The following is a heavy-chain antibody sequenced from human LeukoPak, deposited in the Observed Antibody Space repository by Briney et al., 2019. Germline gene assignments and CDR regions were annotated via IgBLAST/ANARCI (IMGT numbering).Heavy chain of an antibody. Sequence: PSETLSLTCTVPGGSISSYYWSWIRQPPGKGLEWIGYVYYSGSTSYNPSLKSRVTISVDTSKKQFSLKLSSVTAADTAVYYCARGATDLYFDYWGQGTLVTVSS. CDR3: ARGATDLYFDY. V-gene: IGHV4-59*01. D-gene: IGHD2-21*02. CDR2: VYYSGST. J-gene: IGHJ4*02. CDR1: GGSISSYY.